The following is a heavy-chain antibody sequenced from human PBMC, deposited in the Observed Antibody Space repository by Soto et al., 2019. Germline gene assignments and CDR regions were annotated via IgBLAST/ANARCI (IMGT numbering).Heavy chain of an antibody. CDR2: IHNSGRT. D-gene: IGHD1-26*01. CDR1: GGSISIYY. J-gene: IGHJ2*01. Sequence: QVQLQESGPGLVQPSETLSLTCTVSGGSISIYYWSWIRQPPGKGLEWIGYIHNSGRTNYNPSLKSRLSISVDTSKNQFSLKLSSVTAADTAVYYCTRGGGSYWYFDLWGRGTLVTVSS. V-gene: IGHV4-59*01. CDR3: TRGGGSYWYFDL.